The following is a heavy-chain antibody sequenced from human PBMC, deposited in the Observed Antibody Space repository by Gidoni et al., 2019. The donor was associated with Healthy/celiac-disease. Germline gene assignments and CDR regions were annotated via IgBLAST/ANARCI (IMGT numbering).Heavy chain of an antibody. CDR2: IIPSFGTA. D-gene: IGHD3-10*01. CDR3: ASGEGGVLLWFGARDYYYMDV. J-gene: IGHJ6*03. CDR1: GGTFSRSS. V-gene: IGHV1-69*06. Sequence: QVQLVQSGAEVTKPGSSVKVSCKASGGTFSRSSLSWVRQAPGQGLEWMGGIIPSFGTANYAQKFQGRVTITADKSTSTAYMELSSLRSEDTAVYYCASGEGGVLLWFGARDYYYMDVWGKGTTVTVSS.